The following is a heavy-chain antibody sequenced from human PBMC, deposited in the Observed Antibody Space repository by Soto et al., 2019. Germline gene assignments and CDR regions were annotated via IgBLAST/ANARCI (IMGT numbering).Heavy chain of an antibody. D-gene: IGHD4-4*01. CDR1: GFSLSNARMG. J-gene: IGHJ6*02. V-gene: IGHV2-26*01. CDR3: ARITWTTVDLYYYYGMDV. Sequence: SGPTLVNPTETLTLTCTVSGFSLSNARMGVSWIRQPPGKALEWLAHIFSNDEKSYSTSLKSRLTIYKDTSKSQVVLTMTNMDPVDTATYYCARITWTTVDLYYYYGMDVWGQGT. CDR2: IFSNDEK.